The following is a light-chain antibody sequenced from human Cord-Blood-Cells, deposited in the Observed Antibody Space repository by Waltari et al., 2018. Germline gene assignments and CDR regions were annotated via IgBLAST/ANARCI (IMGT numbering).Light chain of an antibody. V-gene: IGKV1-39*01. CDR1: QSISSY. CDR2: AAS. CDR3: QQSYSTPLWT. Sequence: DIQMTQSPSSLSASVGDRVTITCRASQSISSYLNWYQQKPGKAPKLLIYAASSLQSGVPSRFSGSGSGTDFTLTISSLQPKDFATYYCQQSYSTPLWTFGQGTKVEIK. J-gene: IGKJ1*01.